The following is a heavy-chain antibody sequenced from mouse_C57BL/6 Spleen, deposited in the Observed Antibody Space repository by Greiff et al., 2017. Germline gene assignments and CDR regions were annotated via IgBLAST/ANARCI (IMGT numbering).Heavy chain of an antibody. D-gene: IGHD5-2*01. CDR1: GYTFTSYW. CDR2: IDPSDSYT. J-gene: IGHJ4*01. CDR3: ARNKPLYAMDY. Sequence: QVQLQQPGAELVMPGASVKLSCKASGYTFTSYWMHWVKQRPGQGLEWIGAIDPSDSYTNYNQKFTGKSTLTVDKSSSTAYMQLSSLTSEDSAVYYCARNKPLYAMDYWGKGTSVTVSS. V-gene: IGHV1-69*01.